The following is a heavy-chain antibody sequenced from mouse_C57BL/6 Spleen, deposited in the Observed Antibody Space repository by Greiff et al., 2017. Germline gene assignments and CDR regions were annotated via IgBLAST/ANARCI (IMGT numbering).Heavy chain of an antibody. CDR2: IAPANGNT. D-gene: IGHD3-2*02. Sequence: VQLKQSVAELVRPGASVKLSCTASGFNIKNTYMHWVKQRPEQGLEWIGRIAPANGNTKYAPKFQGKATITADTSSHTAYLQLSSLTSEDTAIYYCASSVDSSGYGYVYAMDYWGQGTSVTVSS. CDR3: ASSVDSSGYGYVYAMDY. J-gene: IGHJ4*01. CDR1: GFNIKNTY. V-gene: IGHV14-3*01.